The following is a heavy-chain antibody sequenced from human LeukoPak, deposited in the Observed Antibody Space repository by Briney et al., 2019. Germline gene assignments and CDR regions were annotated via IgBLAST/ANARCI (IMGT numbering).Heavy chain of an antibody. D-gene: IGHD1-26*01. CDR2: IKSDGSST. Sequence: GRSLRLSCAASGFTFSSYWMHWVRQAPGKGLVWVSRIKSDGSSTSYADSVKGRFTISRDNAKNTLYLQMNSLRAEDTAVYYCARRGAATDAFDIWGQGTMVTVSS. V-gene: IGHV3-74*01. CDR3: ARRGAATDAFDI. J-gene: IGHJ3*02. CDR1: GFTFSSYW.